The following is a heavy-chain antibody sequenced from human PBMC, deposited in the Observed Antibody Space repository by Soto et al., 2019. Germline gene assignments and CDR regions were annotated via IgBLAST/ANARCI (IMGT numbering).Heavy chain of an antibody. D-gene: IGHD2-2*01. V-gene: IGHV3-23*01. CDR3: AKGSAASRPYYFDY. J-gene: IGHJ4*02. Sequence: GFTFSKHAMSWVRQDPAKGLEWFSAITGSGDDTYYADSVKGRFTISRDNSNNLLYLQMNSLRAEDKAVYYCAKGSAASRPYYFDYWGQGTLVTVSS. CDR2: ITGSGDDT. CDR1: GFTFSKHA.